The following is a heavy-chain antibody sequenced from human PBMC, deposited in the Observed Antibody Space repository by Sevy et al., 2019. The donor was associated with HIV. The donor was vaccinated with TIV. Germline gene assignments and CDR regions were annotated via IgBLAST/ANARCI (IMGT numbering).Heavy chain of an antibody. V-gene: IGHV3-33*01. CDR3: ARERRSSGIDY. D-gene: IGHD3-10*01. CDR2: IWYQGINK. J-gene: IGHJ4*01. Sequence: GGSLRLSCTASGFAFSTYGMHWVRQAPGKGLEWVAIIWYQGINKEYAEPVKGRFTISRDNSKNTLYLHMNSLRVDDTAVYYCARERRSSGIDYWGQGTLVTVSS. CDR1: GFAFSTYG.